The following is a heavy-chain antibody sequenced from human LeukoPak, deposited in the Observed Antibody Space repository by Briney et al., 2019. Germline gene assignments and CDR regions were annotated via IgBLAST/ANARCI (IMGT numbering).Heavy chain of an antibody. CDR3: ANLVDEGWYSLLIDY. CDR2: ISGSGGST. V-gene: IGHV3-23*01. J-gene: IGHJ4*02. Sequence: GGSLRLSCAASGFTVSSYGMTWVRQAPGKGLEWVSAISGSGGSTYYADSVKGRFTISRDNSKNTLYLQMNSLRAEDTAVYYCANLVDEGWYSLLIDYWGQGTLVTVSS. CDR1: GFTVSSYG. D-gene: IGHD6-19*01.